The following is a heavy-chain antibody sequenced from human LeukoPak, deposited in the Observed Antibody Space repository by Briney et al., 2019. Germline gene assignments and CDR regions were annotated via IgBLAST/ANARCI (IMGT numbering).Heavy chain of an antibody. CDR3: ARDLLAVGDAFDI. D-gene: IGHD6-19*01. J-gene: IGHJ3*02. V-gene: IGHV3-11*04. Sequence: GGSLRLSCAASGFTFSDYYMSWIRQAPGKGLERVSYISSSGSTIYYADSVKGRFTSSRDNAKNSLYLQMNSLRAEDTAVYYCARDLLAVGDAFDIWGQGTMVTVSS. CDR2: ISSSGSTI. CDR1: GFTFSDYY.